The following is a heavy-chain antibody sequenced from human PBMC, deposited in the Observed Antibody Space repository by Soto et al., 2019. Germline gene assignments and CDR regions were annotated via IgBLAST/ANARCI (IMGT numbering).Heavy chain of an antibody. CDR1: GGSISSGGYY. J-gene: IGHJ6*02. CDR3: ARDYSMSDDYYYGMDV. D-gene: IGHD4-4*01. V-gene: IGHV4-31*03. CDR2: IYYSGST. Sequence: QVQLQESGPGLVKPSQTLSLTCTVSGGSISSGGYYWSWIRQHPGKGLEWIGYIYYSGSTYYNPSLKSRVTTSVDTSKNQFSLKLSSVTAADTAVYYCARDYSMSDDYYYGMDVWGQGTTVTVSS.